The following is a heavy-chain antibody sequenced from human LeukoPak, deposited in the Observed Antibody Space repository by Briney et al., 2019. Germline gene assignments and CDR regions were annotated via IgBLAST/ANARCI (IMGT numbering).Heavy chain of an antibody. Sequence: SETLSLTCTVSGGSISSSSYYWGWIRQPPGKGLEWIGSIYYSGSTYYNPSLKSRVTISVDTSKNQFSLKPSSVTAADTAVYYCATLTGTQLSPFGLGTLVTVSS. J-gene: IGHJ5*02. V-gene: IGHV4-39*07. CDR1: GGSISSSSYY. D-gene: IGHD1-7*01. CDR2: IYYSGST. CDR3: ATLTGTQLSP.